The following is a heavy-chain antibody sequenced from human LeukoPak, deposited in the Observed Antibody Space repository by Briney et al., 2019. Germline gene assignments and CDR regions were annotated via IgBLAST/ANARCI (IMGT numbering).Heavy chain of an antibody. CDR1: GLTFSSYS. CDR3: ARRSGIAVAGAFDY. J-gene: IGHJ4*02. Sequence: GGSLRLSCAASGLTFSSYSMNWVRQAPGKGLEWVAFIRYDGSNKYYADSVKGRFTISRDNSKNTLYLQMNSLRAEDTAVYYCARRSGIAVAGAFDYWGQGTLVTVSS. D-gene: IGHD6-19*01. CDR2: IRYDGSNK. V-gene: IGHV3-33*08.